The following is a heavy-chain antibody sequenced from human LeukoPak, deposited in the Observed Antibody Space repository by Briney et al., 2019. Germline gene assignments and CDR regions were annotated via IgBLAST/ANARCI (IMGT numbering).Heavy chain of an antibody. D-gene: IGHD1-1*01. CDR2: ISGSGDST. V-gene: IGHV3-23*01. Sequence: GGSLRLSCTASGFTFSSFAMSWVRQGRGRGRDWVSAISGSGDSTSYADPVRGRFIISRDNSKNTLYLQMDSLRAEDTAVYYCATNRTTGGHRFDYWGQGTLVTVSS. CDR1: GFTFSSFA. CDR3: ATNRTTGGHRFDY. J-gene: IGHJ4*02.